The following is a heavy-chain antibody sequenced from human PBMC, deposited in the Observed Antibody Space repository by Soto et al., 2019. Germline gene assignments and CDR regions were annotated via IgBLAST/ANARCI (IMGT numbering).Heavy chain of an antibody. CDR3: AKGGGNDFWTYSPLDYGMDV. CDR1: GFTFSGYA. V-gene: IGHV3-23*01. Sequence: PGGSLRLSCAASGFTFSGYAMSWVRQAPGKGLEWVSAISGSGGSTYYADSVKGRFTISRDNSKNTLYLQMNSLRAEDTAVYYCAKGGGNDFWTYSPLDYGMDVWGQGTTVTVSS. D-gene: IGHD3-3*01. CDR2: ISGSGGST. J-gene: IGHJ6*02.